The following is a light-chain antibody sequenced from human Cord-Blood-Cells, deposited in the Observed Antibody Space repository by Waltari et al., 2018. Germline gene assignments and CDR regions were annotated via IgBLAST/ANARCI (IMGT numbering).Light chain of an antibody. J-gene: IGKJ3*01. Sequence: DIVMTQSPDSLAVSLGARATINCKSSQSVLYSSNNKNYLAWYQQKPGQPPKLLIYWASTRESGVPDRSSGSGSVTDFTLTISSLQAEDVAVYYCQQYYSTPRFGPGTKVDIK. CDR3: QQYYSTPR. V-gene: IGKV4-1*01. CDR2: WAS. CDR1: QSVLYSSNNKNY.